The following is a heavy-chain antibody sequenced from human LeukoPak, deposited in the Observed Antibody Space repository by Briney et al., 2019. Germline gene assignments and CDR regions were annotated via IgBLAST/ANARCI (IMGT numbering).Heavy chain of an antibody. D-gene: IGHD4-23*01. CDR1: GYTFSGYY. CDR2: INPNTGGT. Sequence: ASVKVSCKASGYTFSGYYMHWVRQAPGQGLEWMGWINPNTGGTNYAQKFQGRVTITRNTSISTAYMELSSLRSEDTAVYYCARGLRRYTVVTPNFDYWGQGTLVTVSS. CDR3: ARGLRRYTVVTPNFDY. V-gene: IGHV1-2*02. J-gene: IGHJ4*02.